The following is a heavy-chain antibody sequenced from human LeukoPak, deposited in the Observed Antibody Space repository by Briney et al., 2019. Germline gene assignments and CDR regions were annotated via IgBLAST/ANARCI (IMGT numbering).Heavy chain of an antibody. CDR1: GGSMNSYY. CDR3: ARDSGYYRILDF. V-gene: IGHV4-4*07. J-gene: IGHJ4*02. D-gene: IGHD3-22*01. CDR2: IYSGGST. Sequence: PSETLSLTCTVSGGSMNSYYWNWIRQPAGKGLEWIGRIYSGGSTNHNPSLKSRVTMSVDTSKSQFSLKLSSVTAADTAVYYCARDSGYYRILDFWSQETLVTVSS.